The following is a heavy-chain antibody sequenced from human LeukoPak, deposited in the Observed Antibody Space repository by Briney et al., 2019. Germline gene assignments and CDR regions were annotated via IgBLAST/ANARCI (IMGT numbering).Heavy chain of an antibody. D-gene: IGHD5-12*01. Sequence: PGGSLRLSCAASGFTFSSYNVNWVRQAPGKGLEWVSSITTGNSFLYLADSVKGRFTISRDHANNSPYLQMNSLRADDTAVYYCARGAATRKSGFYYYYMDVWGKGTTVTVSS. CDR2: ITTGNSFL. CDR1: GFTFSSYN. CDR3: ARGAATRKSGFYYYYMDV. J-gene: IGHJ6*03. V-gene: IGHV3-21*01.